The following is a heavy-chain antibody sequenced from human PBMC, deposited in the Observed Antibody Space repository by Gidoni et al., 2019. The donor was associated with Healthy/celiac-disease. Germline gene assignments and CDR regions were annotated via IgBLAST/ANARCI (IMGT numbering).Heavy chain of an antibody. CDR3: AKEIWDYGDYGPYYYYGMDV. D-gene: IGHD4-17*01. Sequence: EVQLLESGGGLVQPGGSLRLSCAASGFTFSSYAMSWVRQAPGKGLEWVSAISGSGGSTYYADSVKGRFTISRDNSKNTLYLQMNSLRAEDTAVYYCAKEIWDYGDYGPYYYYGMDVWGQGTTVTVSS. V-gene: IGHV3-23*01. J-gene: IGHJ6*02. CDR1: GFTFSSYA. CDR2: ISGSGGST.